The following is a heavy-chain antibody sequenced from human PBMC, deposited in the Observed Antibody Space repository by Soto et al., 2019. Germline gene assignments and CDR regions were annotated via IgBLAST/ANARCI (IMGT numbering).Heavy chain of an antibody. CDR1: GYTFTNYY. Sequence: QVQLVQSGAEVKTPGASVKVSCKASGYTFTNYYMHWVRQAPGQGLERMGIINPSGGSTTYAQKFQERVTMTRDTSTSTVYLDLSSLRSEDTAVYYCARDSRYDSSGYTLDYWGQGTLVTVSS. CDR3: ARDSRYDSSGYTLDY. J-gene: IGHJ4*02. V-gene: IGHV1-46*01. CDR2: INPSGGST. D-gene: IGHD3-22*01.